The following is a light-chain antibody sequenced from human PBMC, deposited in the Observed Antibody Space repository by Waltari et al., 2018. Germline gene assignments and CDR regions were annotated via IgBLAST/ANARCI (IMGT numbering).Light chain of an antibody. Sequence: DIQMTQSPSSLSASVGDRVTITCRASQSNSNYLYWYQQKPGKAPNLLIYAASTLQSGVPSRFSGSGSGTDFTLTIGSLQPEDFATYYCQQSHTTPWTFGQGTKVEI. J-gene: IGKJ1*01. CDR3: QQSHTTPWT. CDR1: QSNSNY. V-gene: IGKV1-39*01. CDR2: AAS.